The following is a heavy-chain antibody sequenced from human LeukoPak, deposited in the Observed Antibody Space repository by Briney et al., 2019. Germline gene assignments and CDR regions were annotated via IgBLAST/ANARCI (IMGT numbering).Heavy chain of an antibody. CDR3: ARVAGHGSRITMIVVVANTDY. D-gene: IGHD3-22*01. Sequence: GGSLRLSCAASGFTVSSYWMSWVRQAPGKGLEWVANIKQDGSEKYYVDSVKGRFTISRDNAKNSLYLQMNSLRAEDTAVYYCARVAGHGSRITMIVVVANTDYWGQGTLVTVSS. CDR1: GFTVSSYW. CDR2: IKQDGSEK. J-gene: IGHJ4*02. V-gene: IGHV3-7*01.